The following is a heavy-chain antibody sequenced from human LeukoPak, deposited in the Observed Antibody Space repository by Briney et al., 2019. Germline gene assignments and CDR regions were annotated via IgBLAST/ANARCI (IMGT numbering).Heavy chain of an antibody. Sequence: GGSLRLSCAASGFTFSTYTMYWVRHPPGKRLEWVSIIGNNGGGIHYADSVKGRFTISRDNFKNALYLQMNSLRAEDTAVYYCAKESIRWSFDYWGQGTLLTVSS. CDR3: AKESIRWSFDY. CDR2: IGNNGGGI. D-gene: IGHD4-23*01. CDR1: GFTFSTYT. V-gene: IGHV3-23*01. J-gene: IGHJ4*02.